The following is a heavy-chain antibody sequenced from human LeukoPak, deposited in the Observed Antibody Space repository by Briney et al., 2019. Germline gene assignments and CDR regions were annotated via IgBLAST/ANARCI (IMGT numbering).Heavy chain of an antibody. CDR2: IRYDGGNK. J-gene: IGHJ4*02. CDR3: ANCDMAVAGLGLDY. CDR1: GFIFSSHG. D-gene: IGHD6-19*01. V-gene: IGHV3-30*02. Sequence: GGSLRLSCAASGFIFSSHGTHWVRQAPGKGLEWVAFIRYDGGNKYYADSVKGRFTISRDNSKNTLYLQMNSLRAEDTAVYYCANCDMAVAGLGLDYWGQGTLVTVSS.